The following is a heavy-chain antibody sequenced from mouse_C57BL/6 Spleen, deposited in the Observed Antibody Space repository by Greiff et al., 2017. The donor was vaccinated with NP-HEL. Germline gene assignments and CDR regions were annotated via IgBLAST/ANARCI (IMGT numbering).Heavy chain of an antibody. V-gene: IGHV5-16*01. CDR3: ARGGDGYHWYFDV. CDR2: INYDGSST. CDR1: GFTFSDYY. J-gene: IGHJ1*03. Sequence: EVKLVESEGGLVQPGSSMKLSCTASGFTFSDYYMAWVRQVPEKGLEWVANINYDGSSTYYLDSLKSRFIIARDNAKNILYLQMSSLKSEDTATYYCARGGDGYHWYFDVWGTGTTVTVSS. D-gene: IGHD2-3*01.